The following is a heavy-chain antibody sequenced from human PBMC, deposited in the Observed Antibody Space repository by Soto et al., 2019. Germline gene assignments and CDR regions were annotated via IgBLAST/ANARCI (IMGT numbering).Heavy chain of an antibody. CDR2: IFSNDEK. J-gene: IGHJ5*02. CDR1: GFSLSNARMG. D-gene: IGHD2-2*02. V-gene: IGHV2-26*01. CDR3: ARIMRSSIVVVPAAILGP. Sequence: QVTLKESGPVLVKPTETLTLTCTVSGFSLSNARMGVSWIRQPPGKALEWLAHIFSNDEKSYSTSLKSRITISKDPSKRQVVLTMTNMDPVETATYYCARIMRSSIVVVPAAILGPWGQGTLVTVSS.